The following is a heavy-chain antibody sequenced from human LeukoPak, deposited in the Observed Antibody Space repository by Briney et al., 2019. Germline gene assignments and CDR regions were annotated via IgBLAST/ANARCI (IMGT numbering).Heavy chain of an antibody. CDR2: ISGGGNTT. V-gene: IGHV3-23*01. CDR1: GITFNTYA. D-gene: IGHD4-17*01. J-gene: IGHJ4*02. CDR3: AKGWATVPNDY. Sequence: GGSLSLSCEVSGITFNTYAMSWFRQAPGRGLNWVSGISGGGNTTYYTDSVKGRFAIYRDNSRNTLYLQMNSLRAEDTAVYFCAKGWATVPNDYWAREPWSPSPQ.